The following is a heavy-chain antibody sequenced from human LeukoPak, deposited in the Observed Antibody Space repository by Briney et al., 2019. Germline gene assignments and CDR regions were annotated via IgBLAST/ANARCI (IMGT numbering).Heavy chain of an antibody. J-gene: IGHJ4*02. Sequence: GSLRLSCAASGFTFSSYWMSWVRQAPGKGLEWVANIKQGGSEKYYVDSVKGRFTISRDNAKNSLYLQMNSLRAEDTAVYYCARCHGSGSYMNYWGQGTLVTVSS. V-gene: IGHV3-7*01. CDR3: ARCHGSGSYMNY. CDR1: GFTFSSYW. D-gene: IGHD3-10*01. CDR2: IKQGGSEK.